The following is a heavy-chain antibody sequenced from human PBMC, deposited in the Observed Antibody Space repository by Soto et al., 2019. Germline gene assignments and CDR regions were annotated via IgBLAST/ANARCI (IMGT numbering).Heavy chain of an antibody. V-gene: IGHV4-59*01. CDR1: GDSISTLY. D-gene: IGHD3-22*01. Sequence: SETLSLTCTVSGDSISTLYWGWMRQSPGKELEWIGYVYYTGSTNYNPSLKSRVTISVDRSKNQFFLKLTSANAADTAVYYCARGRTVRNYADDSSDYFYFFDYWGQGTQVTGS. CDR3: ARGRTVRNYADDSSDYFYFFDY. CDR2: VYYTGST. J-gene: IGHJ4*02.